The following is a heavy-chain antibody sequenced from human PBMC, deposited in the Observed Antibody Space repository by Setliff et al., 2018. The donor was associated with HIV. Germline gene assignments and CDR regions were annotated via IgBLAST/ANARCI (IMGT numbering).Heavy chain of an antibody. CDR2: HNTKWGT. Sequence: SETLSLTCSVSGDSINSATYYWTWIRQPAGKGLDWVGHHNTKWGTNYNPSLKSRASISVDKSKNRFSLQLMQMAAADTGVYYCARSGCHGRSCYSGSVIVYWGQGTLVTVSS. V-gene: IGHV4-61*09. D-gene: IGHD3-22*01. CDR1: GDSINSATYY. CDR3: ARSGCHGRSCYSGSVIVY. J-gene: IGHJ4*02.